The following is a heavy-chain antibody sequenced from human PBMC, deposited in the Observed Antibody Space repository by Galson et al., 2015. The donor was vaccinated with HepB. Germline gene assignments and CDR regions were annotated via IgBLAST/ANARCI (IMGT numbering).Heavy chain of an antibody. CDR3: ARGYDSLAAY. J-gene: IGHJ4*02. CDR2: INSDGRST. CDR1: GFTFSNYW. V-gene: IGHV3-74*01. D-gene: IGHD3-22*01. Sequence: SLRLSCAASGFTFSNYWMHWVRQAPGKGLAWVSRINSDGRSTNYADSVRGRCTISRDNAKSTLYLQMNSLRVEDTAVYYCARGYDSLAAYWGQGTLVTVSS.